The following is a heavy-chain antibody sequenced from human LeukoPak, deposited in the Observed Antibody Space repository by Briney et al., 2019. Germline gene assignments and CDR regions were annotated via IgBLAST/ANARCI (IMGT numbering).Heavy chain of an antibody. Sequence: ASVKVTCKASGGTFTSYDINWVRQATGQGLEWMGWMNPNSGNTGYAQKFQGRVTMTRNTSISTAYMELSSLRSEDTAVYYCARFPREDIVVVPATNYYGMDVWGQGTTVTVSS. J-gene: IGHJ6*02. CDR3: ARFPREDIVVVPATNYYGMDV. CDR2: MNPNSGNT. CDR1: GGTFTSYD. V-gene: IGHV1-8*01. D-gene: IGHD2-2*01.